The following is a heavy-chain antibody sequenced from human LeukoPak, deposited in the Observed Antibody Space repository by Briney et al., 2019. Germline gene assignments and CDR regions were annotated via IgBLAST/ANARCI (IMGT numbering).Heavy chain of an antibody. CDR2: INTANGNT. CDR3: ATFGGGALDF. J-gene: IGHJ4*02. Sequence: ASVKVSCKASGYTITKDPMHWVRQAPGQRLEWLGWINTANGNTQYSQKFQGRVTIIRDTSAYIGYMDLSGLRSEDTAVYYCATFGGGALDFWGQGTLVTVSS. D-gene: IGHD3-16*01. CDR1: GYTITKDP. V-gene: IGHV1-3*04.